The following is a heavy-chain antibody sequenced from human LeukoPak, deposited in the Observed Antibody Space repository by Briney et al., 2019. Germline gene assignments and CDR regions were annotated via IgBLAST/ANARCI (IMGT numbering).Heavy chain of an antibody. D-gene: IGHD5-18*01. CDR1: GFTFSSYA. CDR3: AEDTAMVDFDY. V-gene: IGHV3-23*01. Sequence: GGSLRLSCAASGFTFSSYAMSWVRQAPGKGLEWVSAISGSGGSTYYADSVKGRFTISRDNSKNTLYLQMNSMRAEDTAVYYCAEDTAMVDFDYWGQGTLVTVSS. J-gene: IGHJ4*02. CDR2: ISGSGGST.